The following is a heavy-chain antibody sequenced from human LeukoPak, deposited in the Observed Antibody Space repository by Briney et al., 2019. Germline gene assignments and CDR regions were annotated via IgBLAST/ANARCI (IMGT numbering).Heavy chain of an antibody. CDR1: GFTFSNAW. CDR2: IKSKTDGGTT. CDR3: ARSQSGWLQFSPGAFDI. J-gene: IGHJ3*02. Sequence: GGSLRLSCAASGFTFSNAWMSWVRQAPGKGLEWVGRIKSKTDGGTTDYAAPVKGRFTISRDDSKNTLYLQMNSLRAEDTAVYYCARSQSGWLQFSPGAFDIWGQGTMVTVSS. D-gene: IGHD5-24*01. V-gene: IGHV3-15*01.